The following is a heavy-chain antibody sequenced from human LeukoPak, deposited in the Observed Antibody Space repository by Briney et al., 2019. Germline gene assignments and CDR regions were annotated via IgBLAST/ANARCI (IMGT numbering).Heavy chain of an antibody. D-gene: IGHD3-22*01. Sequence: SETLSLTCTVSGYSISSGYYWGWIRQPPGKGLEWIGSIYHSGSTYYNPSLKSRVTMSVDTSKNQFSLKLSSVTAADTAVYYCARDGRDYYDSSGYYFDYWGQGTLVTVSS. CDR2: IYHSGST. V-gene: IGHV4-38-2*02. CDR1: GYSISSGYY. J-gene: IGHJ4*02. CDR3: ARDGRDYYDSSGYYFDY.